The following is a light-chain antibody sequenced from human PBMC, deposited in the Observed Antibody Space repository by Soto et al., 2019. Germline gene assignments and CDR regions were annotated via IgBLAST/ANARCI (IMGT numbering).Light chain of an antibody. CDR3: QQYINWPPLT. CDR1: QSVASN. CDR2: GAS. V-gene: IGKV3-15*01. J-gene: IGKJ4*01. Sequence: EIVMTQSPAILSVSPGEGATLSCRASQSVASNLAWYQQKPGQAPRLLIYGASSRATGIPARVSGSGSGTEFTLTISSLQPEDFAVYYCQQYINWPPLTFGGGTKVEI.